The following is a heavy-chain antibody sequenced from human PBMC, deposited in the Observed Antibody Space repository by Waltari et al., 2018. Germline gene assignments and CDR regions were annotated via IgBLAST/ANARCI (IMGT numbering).Heavy chain of an antibody. J-gene: IGHJ4*02. Sequence: EVQLVESGGGLVQPGRSLRLSCAASGFTFDDYAMHWVRQAPGKGLEWVSGISWNSGSIGYADSVKGRFTISRDNAKNSLYLQMNRLRAEDTALYYCAKDHDGGAYDAIFDYWGQGTLVTVSS. CDR2: ISWNSGSI. V-gene: IGHV3-9*01. CDR3: AKDHDGGAYDAIFDY. CDR1: GFTFDDYA. D-gene: IGHD3-3*01.